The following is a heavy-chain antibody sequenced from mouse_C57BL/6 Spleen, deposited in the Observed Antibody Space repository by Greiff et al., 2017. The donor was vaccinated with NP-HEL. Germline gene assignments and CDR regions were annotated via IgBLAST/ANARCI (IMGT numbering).Heavy chain of an antibody. CDR2: ISSGGDYI. D-gene: IGHD1-1*01. J-gene: IGHJ2*01. CDR1: GFTFSSYA. CDR3: TREGNYYGSRGLYYFDY. V-gene: IGHV5-9-1*02. Sequence: DVKLVESGEGLVKPGGSLKLSCAASGFTFSSYAMSWVRQTPEKRLEWVAYISSGGDYIYYADTVKGRFTISRDNARNTLYLQMSSLKSEDTAMYYCTREGNYYGSRGLYYFDYWGQGTTLTVSS.